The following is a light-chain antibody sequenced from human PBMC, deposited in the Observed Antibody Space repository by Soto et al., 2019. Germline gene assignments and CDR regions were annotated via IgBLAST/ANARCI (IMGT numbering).Light chain of an antibody. Sequence: QSVLTQPASVSGSPGQSITISCTGTSSDVGGYQYVSWYQQYPGKAPKLVIYEVSNRPSGVSIRFSGSKSGDTASLTISGLQAEDEAAYYCCSYTRRSTLVFGGGTKLTVL. CDR2: EVS. CDR1: SSDVGGYQY. J-gene: IGLJ2*01. V-gene: IGLV2-14*01. CDR3: CSYTRRSTLV.